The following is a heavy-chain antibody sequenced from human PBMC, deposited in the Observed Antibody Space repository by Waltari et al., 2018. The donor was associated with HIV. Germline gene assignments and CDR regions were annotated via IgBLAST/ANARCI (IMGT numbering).Heavy chain of an antibody. J-gene: IGHJ6*02. D-gene: IGHD4-17*01. V-gene: IGHV3-7*01. CDR2: IKQDGSEK. CDR3: AREVKVGYGDNPGYYYYGMDV. Sequence: EVQLVESGGGLVQPGGSLRLSCAASGFTFSSYWMSWVRQAPGKGLEWVANIKQDGSEKYYVDSGKGRFTISRDNAKNSLYLQMNSLRAEDTAVYYCAREVKVGYGDNPGYYYYGMDVWGQGTTVTVSS. CDR1: GFTFSSYW.